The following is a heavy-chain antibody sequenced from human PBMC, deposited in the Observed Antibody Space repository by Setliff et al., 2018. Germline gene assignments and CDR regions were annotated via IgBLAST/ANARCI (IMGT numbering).Heavy chain of an antibody. CDR2: ISGNGGST. CDR3: ASRRDAFNI. CDR1: GFTFSSYA. J-gene: IGHJ3*02. Sequence: PGGSLRLSCAASGFTFSSYAMSWVRQTPGKGLEWVSAISGNGGSTYYTDSVKGRFTISRDNSKNTLDLQMNSLRAEDTAVYYCASRRDAFNIWGQGTMVTVSS. V-gene: IGHV3-23*01.